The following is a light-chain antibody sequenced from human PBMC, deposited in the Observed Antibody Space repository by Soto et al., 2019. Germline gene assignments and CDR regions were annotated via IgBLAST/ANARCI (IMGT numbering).Light chain of an antibody. CDR3: GTWDSSLSAVV. CDR2: DNN. J-gene: IGLJ2*01. V-gene: IGLV1-51*01. Sequence: QSVLTQPPSVSAAPGQKVTISCSGSSSNIANNYVSWYQQLPGTAPKLLIYDNNKRPSGIPDRFSGSKSGTSATLGITGLQTGDEAEYYCGTWDSSLSAVVFGGGTKLTVL. CDR1: SSNIANNY.